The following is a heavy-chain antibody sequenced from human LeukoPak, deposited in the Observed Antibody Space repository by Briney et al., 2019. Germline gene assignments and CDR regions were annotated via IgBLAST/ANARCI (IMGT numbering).Heavy chain of an antibody. CDR2: IYHSGST. D-gene: IGHD5-12*01. CDR1: GGSISSSSYY. V-gene: IGHV4-39*07. CDR3: ARDGVATIGSEDAFDI. J-gene: IGHJ3*02. Sequence: PSETLSLTCTVSGGSISSSSYYWGWIRQPPGKGLEWIGSIYHSGSTYYNPSLKSRVTISVDTSKNQFSLKLSSVTAADTAVYYCARDGVATIGSEDAFDIWGQGAMVTVSS.